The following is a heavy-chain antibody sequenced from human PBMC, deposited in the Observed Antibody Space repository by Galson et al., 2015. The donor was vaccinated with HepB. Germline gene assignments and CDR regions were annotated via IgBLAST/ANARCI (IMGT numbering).Heavy chain of an antibody. CDR3: ARVGRGYSYGYDY. CDR1: GYTFTGYY. V-gene: IGHV1-2*04. CDR2: INPNSGGT. Sequence: SVKVSCKASGYTFTGYYMHWVRQAPGQGLEWMGWINPNSGGTNYAQKFQGWVTMTRDTSISTAYMELSRLRSDDTAVYYCARVGRGYSYGYDYWGQGTLVTVSS. J-gene: IGHJ4*02. D-gene: IGHD5-18*01.